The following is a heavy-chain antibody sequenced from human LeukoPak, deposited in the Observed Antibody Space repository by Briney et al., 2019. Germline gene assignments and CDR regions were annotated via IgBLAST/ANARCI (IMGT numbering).Heavy chain of an antibody. CDR3: ARERFSAAAGTPKRRYYYYYMDV. CDR2: IYHSGST. D-gene: IGHD6-13*01. CDR1: GYSISSGYY. J-gene: IGHJ6*03. V-gene: IGHV4-38-2*02. Sequence: SSETLSLTCTVSGYSISSGYYWGWTRQPPGKGLEWIGSIYHSGSTYYNPSLKSRVTISVDTSKNQFSLKLSSVTAADTAVYYCARERFSAAAGTPKRRYYYYYMDVWGKGTTVTISS.